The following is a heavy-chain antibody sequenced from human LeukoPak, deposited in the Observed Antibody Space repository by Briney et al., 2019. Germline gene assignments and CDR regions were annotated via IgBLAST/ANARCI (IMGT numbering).Heavy chain of an antibody. CDR1: GYTFTSYA. V-gene: IGHV1-3*01. CDR2: INAGNGNT. D-gene: IGHD4-11*01. J-gene: IGHJ4*02. Sequence: ASVKVSCKASGYTFTSYAMHWVRQAPGQRLEWMGWINAGNGNTKYSQKFQGRVTITRDTSASTAYMELSSLRSEDTAVYYCARSPDYGNYSFDYWGQGTLVTVSS. CDR3: ARSPDYGNYSFDY.